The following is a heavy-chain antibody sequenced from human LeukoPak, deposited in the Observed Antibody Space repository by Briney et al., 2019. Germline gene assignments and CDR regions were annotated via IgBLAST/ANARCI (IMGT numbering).Heavy chain of an antibody. J-gene: IGHJ3*02. CDR2: ISSGGSTR. V-gene: IGHV3-48*03. D-gene: IGHD3-22*01. CDR1: GFTFSSYD. CDR3: ARVSEDYDSSEGAFDI. Sequence: PGGSLRLSCAASGFTFSSYDMNWVRQAPGKGLEWVSYISSGGSTRYYADSVKGRFTISRDNAKNSLYLQMNSLRAEDTAVYYCARVSEDYDSSEGAFDIWGQGTMVTVSS.